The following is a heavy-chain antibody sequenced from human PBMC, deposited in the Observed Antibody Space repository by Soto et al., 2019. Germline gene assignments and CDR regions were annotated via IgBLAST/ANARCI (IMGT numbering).Heavy chain of an antibody. V-gene: IGHV4-61*01. CDR1: GGAVSSRSYY. Sequence: PSDPLCHTCTASGGAVSSRSYYWSWIRQPPGKGLEWIGYIYYSGSTNYNPSLKSRVTISVETSQNHFSLKLSAVTGADTALYYCARVYKDTVVAEFVYWGHGT. D-gene: IGHD1-20*01. J-gene: IGHJ4*01. CDR2: IYYSGST. CDR3: ARVYKDTVVAEFVY.